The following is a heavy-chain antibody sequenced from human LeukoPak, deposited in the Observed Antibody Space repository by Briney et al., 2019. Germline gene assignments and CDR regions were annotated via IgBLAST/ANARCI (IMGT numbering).Heavy chain of an antibody. CDR2: ISSSGSTI. V-gene: IGHV3-11*04. D-gene: IGHD3-16*01. CDR3: AKHGPSKGDYYFYYYYMDV. Sequence: PGGSLRLSCAASGFTLSDYYMSWIRQPPGKGLEWVSYISSSGSTIYYADSVKGRFTISRDNAKNSLYLQMNSLRAEDTAVYYCAKHGPSKGDYYFYYYYMDVWGKGTTVTVSS. J-gene: IGHJ6*03. CDR1: GFTLSDYY.